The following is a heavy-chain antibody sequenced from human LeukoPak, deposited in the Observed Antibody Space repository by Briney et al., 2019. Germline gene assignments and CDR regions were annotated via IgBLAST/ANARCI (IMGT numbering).Heavy chain of an antibody. CDR1: GGTFSSYA. CDR2: IIPILGIA. V-gene: IGHV1-69*04. D-gene: IGHD6-19*01. J-gene: IGHJ3*02. CDR3: ARAGAVAGTYDAFDI. Sequence: GASVKVSCKASGGTFSSYAISWVRQAPGQGLEWMGRIIPILGIANYAQKFQGRVTITADKSTSTAYMELSSLRSEDTAVYYCARAGAVAGTYDAFDIWGQGTMVTLSS.